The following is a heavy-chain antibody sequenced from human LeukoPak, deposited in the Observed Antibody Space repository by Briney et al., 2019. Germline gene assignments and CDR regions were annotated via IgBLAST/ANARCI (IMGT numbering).Heavy chain of an antibody. Sequence: LETLPLTCTVYGGSISSYYWSWIRQPPGKGLEGIGYIFYSGSESTNYNPSLKSRVTISVDTSKNQFSLKLSSVTAADTAVYYCARDVGGNYQYFDYWGQGTLVTVSS. CDR3: ARDVGGNYQYFDY. J-gene: IGHJ4*02. CDR2: IFYSGSEST. V-gene: IGHV4-59*01. D-gene: IGHD4-11*01. CDR1: GGSISSYY.